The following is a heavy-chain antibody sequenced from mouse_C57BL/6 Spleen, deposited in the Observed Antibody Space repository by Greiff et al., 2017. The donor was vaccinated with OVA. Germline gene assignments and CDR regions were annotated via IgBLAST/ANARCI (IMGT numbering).Heavy chain of an antibody. V-gene: IGHV1-22*01. D-gene: IGHD1-1*01. J-gene: IGHJ4*01. Sequence: EVQRVESGPELVKPGASVKMSCKASGYTFTDYNMHWVKQSHGKSLEWIGYINPNNGGTSYNQKFKGKATLTVNKSSSTAYMELRSLTSEDSAVYYCASEITTVVAMDYWGQGTSVTVSS. CDR2: INPNNGGT. CDR1: GYTFTDYN. CDR3: ASEITTVVAMDY.